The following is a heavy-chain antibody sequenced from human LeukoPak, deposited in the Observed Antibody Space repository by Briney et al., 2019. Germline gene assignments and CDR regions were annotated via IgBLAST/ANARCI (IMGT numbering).Heavy chain of an antibody. CDR3: ARESMYSSVGSYGFDI. D-gene: IGHD3-10*01. V-gene: IGHV4-59*01. J-gene: IGHJ3*02. CDR1: GGSTSSYY. CDR2: IYYSGST. Sequence: PSETLSLTRTVSGGSTSSYYWNWIRQPPGKELEWIGNIYYSGSTNYNPYLKSRVTISIDTSKNQFSLKVNSAIAADTAVYYCARESMYSSVGSYGFDIWGQGTMVTVSS.